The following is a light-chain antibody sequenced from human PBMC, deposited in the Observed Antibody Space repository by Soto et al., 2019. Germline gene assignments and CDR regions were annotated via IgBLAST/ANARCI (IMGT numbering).Light chain of an antibody. CDR1: QGIRND. J-gene: IGKJ1*01. Sequence: DIQMTQSPSSLSASVGDRVTITCRASQGIRNDLGWYQQKPGKAPKRLIYAAYSLKSGFPTRLSGSESGTDLTLKISSPQHEDFATYYCLKHNSYPRTFGQGTKVEIK. CDR2: AAY. V-gene: IGKV1-17*01. CDR3: LKHNSYPRT.